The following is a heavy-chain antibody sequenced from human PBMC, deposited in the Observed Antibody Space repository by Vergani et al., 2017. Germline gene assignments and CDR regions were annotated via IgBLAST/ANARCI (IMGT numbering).Heavy chain of an antibody. CDR1: GGSISSYY. J-gene: IGHJ3*02. Sequence: VQLQESGPGLVKPSETLALTCTVSGGSISSYYWSWIRQPPGKGLEWNGYIHYSGSTNYNPSLKSRVTISVDTYKNQFSLKLSSVTAADTAVYYCARDAXDSSGYYFNDAFDIWGQGTMVTVSS. CDR2: IHYSGST. D-gene: IGHD3-22*01. CDR3: ARDAXDSSGYYFNDAFDI. V-gene: IGHV4-59*01.